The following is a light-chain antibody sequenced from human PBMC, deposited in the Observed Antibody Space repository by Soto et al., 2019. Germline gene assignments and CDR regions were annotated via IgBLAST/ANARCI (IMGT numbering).Light chain of an antibody. Sequence: QSALTQPASVSGSPGQSIAISCTGTSSDVGRYDYVSWYQQHPGKAPKLIISGVSNRPSGVSDRFSGSKSGNTASLTISGLRAEDGAEYHCSSYTSSSTLFGGGTKVTVL. J-gene: IGLJ2*01. CDR2: GVS. V-gene: IGLV2-14*03. CDR1: SSDVGRYDY. CDR3: SSYTSSSTL.